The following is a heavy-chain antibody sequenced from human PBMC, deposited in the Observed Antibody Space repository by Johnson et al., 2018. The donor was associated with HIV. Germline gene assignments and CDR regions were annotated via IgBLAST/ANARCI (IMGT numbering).Heavy chain of an antibody. Sequence: VQLVESGGGLVQPGGSLRLSCAASGFTFSSYWMTWVRQAPGKGLEWVANINQDGTEKYYVDSVKGRFTISRDNAKNSLYLQLNSLRAEDTAVYYCAREDSAFDIWGQGTMVTVSS. V-gene: IGHV3-7*03. CDR1: GFTFSSYW. CDR2: INQDGTEK. J-gene: IGHJ3*02. CDR3: AREDSAFDI.